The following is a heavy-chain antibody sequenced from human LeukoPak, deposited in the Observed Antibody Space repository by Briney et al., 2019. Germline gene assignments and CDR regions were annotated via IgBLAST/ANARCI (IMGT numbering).Heavy chain of an antibody. CDR1: GFTFSSYA. CDR2: ISGSGGST. CDR3: AKGATGGLGMDV. D-gene: IGHD3-16*01. J-gene: IGHJ6*02. Sequence: GGSLRLSCTASGFTFSSYAMSWVRQAPGKGLEGVSTISGSGGSTYYADSVKGRFTISRDNSKNTLYLQINSLRAEDTAVYYCAKGATGGLGMDVWGQGTTVTVSS. V-gene: IGHV3-23*01.